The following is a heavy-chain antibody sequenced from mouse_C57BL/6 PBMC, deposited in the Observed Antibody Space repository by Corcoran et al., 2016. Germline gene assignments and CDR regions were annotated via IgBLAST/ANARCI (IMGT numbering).Heavy chain of an antibody. CDR1: GYTFTTYG. Sequence: QIQLVQSGPELKKPGETVKISCKASGYTFTTYGMRWVKQAPGKGLKWMGWINTYSGVPTYADDFKGRFAFSLETSASTAYLQINNLKNEDTATYFCARNYGSSYDAMDYWGQGTSVTVSS. D-gene: IGHD1-1*01. CDR2: INTYSGVP. CDR3: ARNYGSSYDAMDY. V-gene: IGHV9-3*01. J-gene: IGHJ4*01.